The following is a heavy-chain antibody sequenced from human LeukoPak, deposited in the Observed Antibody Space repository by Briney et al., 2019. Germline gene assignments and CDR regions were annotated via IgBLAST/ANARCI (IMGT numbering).Heavy chain of an antibody. Sequence: SETLSLTCTVSGGSISSTNYYWGWIRQPPGKGLEWIGNIYYSGSAYCNPSLRSRVTISVDTSKKQFSLKLSSVTAADTAVYFCASQPDYFYMDVWGKGTTVTVSS. V-gene: IGHV4-39*01. J-gene: IGHJ6*03. CDR1: GGSISSTNYY. CDR2: IYYSGSA. CDR3: ASQPDYFYMDV.